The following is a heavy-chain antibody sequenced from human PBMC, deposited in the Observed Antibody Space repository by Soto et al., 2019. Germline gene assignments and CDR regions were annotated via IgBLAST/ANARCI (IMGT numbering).Heavy chain of an antibody. D-gene: IGHD3-22*01. V-gene: IGHV1-69*08. CDR2: IFPILGIA. Sequence: QVQLVQSGAGVKKPGSSVKVSCKAFEATFSSYIIGWVRKPPGKGLDWRGRIFPILGIANYPQKFQGRVTITADKSTSTAYMELSSLRSEDTAVYYCARDGGTYYDSSGYYRYFDYWGQGTLVTVSS. CDR1: EATFSSYI. CDR3: ARDGGTYYDSSGYYRYFDY. J-gene: IGHJ4*02.